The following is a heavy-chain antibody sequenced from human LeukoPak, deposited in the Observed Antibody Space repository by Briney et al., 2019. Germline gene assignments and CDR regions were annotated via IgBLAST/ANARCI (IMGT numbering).Heavy chain of an antibody. J-gene: IGHJ5*02. CDR1: GGSISSSSFN. V-gene: IGHV4-39*01. Sequence: PAETLSLTCTVSGGSISSSSFNWGRLRQPPGKEWVWMRSLYYGGSTYANQSLKSRVTISVDTSKNQFSLKLSSVTAADTAVYYCARLKYQLPTAKYNWFDPWGQGTLVTVSS. CDR2: LYYGGST. D-gene: IGHD2-2*01. CDR3: ARLKYQLPTAKYNWFDP.